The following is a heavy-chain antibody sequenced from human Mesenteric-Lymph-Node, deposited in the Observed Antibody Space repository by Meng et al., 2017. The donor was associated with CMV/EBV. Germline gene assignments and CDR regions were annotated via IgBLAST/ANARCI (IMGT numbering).Heavy chain of an antibody. D-gene: IGHD6-19*01. J-gene: IGHJ4*02. CDR2: MNPNSGNT. CDR1: GYTFTGYY. V-gene: IGHV1-8*02. Sequence: ASVKVSCKASGYTFTGYYMHWVRQATGQGLEWMGWMNPNSGNTGYAQKFQGRVTMTRNTSISTAYMELSSLRSEDTAVYYCARGPRRSGWSTDFDYWGQGTLVTVSS. CDR3: ARGPRRSGWSTDFDY.